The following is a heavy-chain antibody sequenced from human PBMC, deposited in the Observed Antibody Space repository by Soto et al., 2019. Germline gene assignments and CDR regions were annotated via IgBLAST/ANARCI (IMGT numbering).Heavy chain of an antibody. CDR2: IFSSDDK. D-gene: IGHD5-12*01. V-gene: IGHV2-26*01. Sequence: QVTLKEAGPVLVKPTETLTLTCTVSGFSLNTDGMGVSWIRQPPGKALEWLAQIFSSDDKSYSASLKSRLSTSTDSSGSQVVLSVTTMDPVDTATSYCARIRGYDSLVPVDYWGQGILVTVSS. CDR3: ARIRGYDSLVPVDY. CDR1: GFSLNTDGMG. J-gene: IGHJ4*02.